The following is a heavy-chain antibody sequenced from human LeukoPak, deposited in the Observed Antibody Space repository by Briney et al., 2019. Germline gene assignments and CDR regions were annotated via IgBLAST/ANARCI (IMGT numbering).Heavy chain of an antibody. J-gene: IGHJ4*02. Sequence: GGSLRLSCGVAGFIFGLSWMSWVRQTPAKGLEFVANIKEDGSVRNYVDSVQGRFPIYRDNDKTSLYLHMNSLRAEDTAVYYCARDPGYSSFDYWGQGTLVTVSS. CDR1: GFIFGLSW. V-gene: IGHV3-7*01. D-gene: IGHD6-13*01. CDR3: ARDPGYSSFDY. CDR2: IKEDGSVR.